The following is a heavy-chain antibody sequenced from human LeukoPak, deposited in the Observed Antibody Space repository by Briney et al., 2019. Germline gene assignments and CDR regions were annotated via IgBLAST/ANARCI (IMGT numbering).Heavy chain of an antibody. CDR3: AKDISRYYYDSSGYYGMDV. CDR2: ISWNSGSI. CDR1: GFTFDDYA. J-gene: IGHJ6*02. V-gene: IGHV3-9*01. Sequence: QSGGSLRLSCAASGFTFDDYAMHWVRQAPGKGLEWVSGISWNSGSIGYADSVKGRFTISRDNAKNSLYLQMNSLRAEDTALYYCAKDISRYYYDSSGYYGMDVWGQGTTVTVSS. D-gene: IGHD3-22*01.